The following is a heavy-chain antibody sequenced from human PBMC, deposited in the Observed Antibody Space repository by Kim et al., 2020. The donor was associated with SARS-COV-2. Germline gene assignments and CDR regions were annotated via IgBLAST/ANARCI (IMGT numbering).Heavy chain of an antibody. D-gene: IGHD3-22*01. CDR3: AREQRSIRDSSWFDP. CDR2: IKQDGSEK. Sequence: GGSLRLSCAASGFTFSSYWMSWVRQAPGKGLEWVANIKQDGSEKYYVDSVKGRFTISRDNAKNSLYLQMNSLRAEDTAVYYCAREQRSIRDSSWFDPWGQGTLVTVSS. CDR1: GFTFSSYW. V-gene: IGHV3-7*03. J-gene: IGHJ5*02.